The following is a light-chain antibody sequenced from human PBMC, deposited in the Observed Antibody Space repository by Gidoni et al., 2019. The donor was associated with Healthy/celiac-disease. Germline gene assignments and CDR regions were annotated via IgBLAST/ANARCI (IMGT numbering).Light chain of an antibody. V-gene: IGKV2-28*01. Sequence: IVMSLSPLSLPVTPGEPASISGRSSQSLLHSNGYNYLDWYLQKPGQSPQLLIYLGSNRASGVPERFSGSGSGTDFTLKISRVEAEDVGVYYCMQALQTITFGQGTRLEIK. CDR2: LGS. CDR3: MQALQTIT. J-gene: IGKJ5*01. CDR1: QSLLHSNGYNY.